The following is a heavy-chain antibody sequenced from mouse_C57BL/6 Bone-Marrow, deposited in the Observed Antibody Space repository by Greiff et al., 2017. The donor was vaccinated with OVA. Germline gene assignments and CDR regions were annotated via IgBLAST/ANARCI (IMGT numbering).Heavy chain of an antibody. Sequence: QVQLKESGAELVRPGTSVKVSCKASGYAFTNYLIEWVKQRPGQGLEWIGVINPGSGGTNYNEKFKGKATLTADKSSSTAYMQLSSLTSEDSAVYFCAREGWYFDVWGTGTTVTVSS. CDR1: GYAFTNYL. J-gene: IGHJ1*03. V-gene: IGHV1-54*01. CDR2: INPGSGGT. CDR3: AREGWYFDV.